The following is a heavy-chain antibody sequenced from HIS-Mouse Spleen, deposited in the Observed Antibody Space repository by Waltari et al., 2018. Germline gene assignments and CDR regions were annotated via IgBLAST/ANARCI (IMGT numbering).Heavy chain of an antibody. CDR1: GFTFSTYA. CDR2: ISGSGGST. V-gene: IGHV3-23*01. CDR3: AKGRRWFGELFDY. D-gene: IGHD3-10*01. Sequence: EVQLLESGVCLVPPGGSLRLSCASSGFTFSTYAMSWVRQAPGKGLELVSAISGSGGSTYYADSVKGRFTISRDNSKNTLYLQMNSLRAEDTAVYYCAKGRRWFGELFDYWGQGTLVTVSS. J-gene: IGHJ4*02.